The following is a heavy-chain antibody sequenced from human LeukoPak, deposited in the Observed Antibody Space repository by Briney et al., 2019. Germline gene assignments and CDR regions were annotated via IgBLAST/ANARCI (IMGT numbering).Heavy chain of an antibody. CDR1: GFTFSNYW. D-gene: IGHD4-23*01. Sequence: GGSLRLSCATSGFTFSNYWMSWLRQAPGKGLEWVINIKPDGGEIYSVESVKGRFTISRDNAKDSLYLQMNSLRAEDTAVYYCARTRAYGGRPDYWGQGTLVTVSS. J-gene: IGHJ4*02. CDR2: IKPDGGEI. CDR3: ARTRAYGGRPDY. V-gene: IGHV3-7*03.